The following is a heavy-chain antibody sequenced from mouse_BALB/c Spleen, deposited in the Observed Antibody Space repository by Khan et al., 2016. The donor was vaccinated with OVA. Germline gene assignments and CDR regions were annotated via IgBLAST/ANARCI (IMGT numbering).Heavy chain of an antibody. CDR3: AREIYYDYAYYYAMDY. CDR1: GFSLTGYG. Sequence: QVQLQQPGPGLVAPSQSLSITCTVSGFSLTGYGVNWVRQPPGKGLEWLGMIWGDGSTDYNSALKYRLSISKDNSKSQVFLKMNSLHTDDTARYYCAREIYYDYAYYYAMDYWGQGTSVTVSS. J-gene: IGHJ4*01. D-gene: IGHD2-4*01. V-gene: IGHV2-6-7*01. CDR2: IWGDGST.